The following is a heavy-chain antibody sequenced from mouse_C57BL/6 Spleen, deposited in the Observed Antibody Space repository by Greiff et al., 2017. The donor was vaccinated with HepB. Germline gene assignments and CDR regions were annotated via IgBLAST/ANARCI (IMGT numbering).Heavy chain of an antibody. D-gene: IGHD1-1*01. J-gene: IGHJ2*01. CDR2: ISYDGSN. Sequence: EVQLQESGPGLVKPSQSLSLTCSVTGYSITSGYYWNWIRQFPGNKLEWMGYISYDGSNNYNPSLKNRISITRDTSKNQFFLKLNSVTTEDTATYYCARWLYYYGSRYYFDYWGQGTTLTVSS. V-gene: IGHV3-6*01. CDR1: GYSITSGYY. CDR3: ARWLYYYGSRYYFDY.